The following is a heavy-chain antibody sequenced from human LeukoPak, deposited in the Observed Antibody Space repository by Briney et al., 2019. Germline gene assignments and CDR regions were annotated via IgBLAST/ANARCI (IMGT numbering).Heavy chain of an antibody. J-gene: IGHJ4*02. CDR2: INHSGST. Sequence: PSETLSLTCTVSGGSISSSSYYWGWIRQPPGKGLEWIGEINHSGSTNYNPSLKSRVTISVDTSKNQFSLKLSSVTAADTAVYYCARVNHSNDYWGQGTLVTVSS. D-gene: IGHD1-14*01. CDR3: ARVNHSNDY. V-gene: IGHV4-39*07. CDR1: GGSISSSSYY.